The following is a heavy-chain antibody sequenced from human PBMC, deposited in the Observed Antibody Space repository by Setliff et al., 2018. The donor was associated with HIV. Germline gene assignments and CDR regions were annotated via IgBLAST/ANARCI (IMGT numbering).Heavy chain of an antibody. D-gene: IGHD6-19*01. CDR2: INPSGAIT. V-gene: IGHV1-46*01. CDR3: ARDSEYSSVTWERYHYQYMDV. CDR1: GYIFTSYY. J-gene: IGHJ6*03. Sequence: ASVKVSCKASGYIFTSYYVHWVRQAPGQGLEWMGIINPSGAITSYAQKFQGRVTMTRDMSTSTVYMELSSLRSEDTAVYYCARDSEYSSVTWERYHYQYMDVWGKGTTVTVSS.